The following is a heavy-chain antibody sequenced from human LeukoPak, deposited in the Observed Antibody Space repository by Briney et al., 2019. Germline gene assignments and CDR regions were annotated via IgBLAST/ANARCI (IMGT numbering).Heavy chain of an antibody. V-gene: IGHV3-23*01. CDR2: ISGSSGST. D-gene: IGHD3-9*01. J-gene: IGHJ4*02. CDR3: ARVEDYDILTGFDY. Sequence: GGSLRLSSAASGFTFSSYAMSWVRQAPGKGLEWVSAISGSSGSTYYADSVKGRFTISRDNSKNTLYLQMNSLRAEDTAVYYCARVEDYDILTGFDYWGQGTLVTVSS. CDR1: GFTFSSYA.